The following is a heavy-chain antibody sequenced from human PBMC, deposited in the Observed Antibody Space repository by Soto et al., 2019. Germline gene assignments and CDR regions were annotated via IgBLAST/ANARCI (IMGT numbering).Heavy chain of an antibody. V-gene: IGHV3-33*01. J-gene: IGHJ4*02. D-gene: IGHD3-22*01. CDR1: GFTFSSYG. CDR2: IWYDGSNK. Sequence: QVQLVESGGGVVQPGRSLRLSCAASGFTFSSYGMHWVRQAPGKGLEWVAVIWYDGSNKYYADSVKGRFTISRDNSKNTLYLQRNSRKAEDKAGYYCARELSGYYYDSIGSYPVDYWGQGTLVTVSS. CDR3: ARELSGYYYDSIGSYPVDY.